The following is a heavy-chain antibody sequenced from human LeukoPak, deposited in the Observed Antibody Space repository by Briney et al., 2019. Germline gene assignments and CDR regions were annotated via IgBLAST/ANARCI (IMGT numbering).Heavy chain of an antibody. J-gene: IGHJ5*02. CDR3: ARNGYYGSGELRWFDP. D-gene: IGHD3-10*01. V-gene: IGHV3-21*01. CDR1: GFTFSTYA. Sequence: GGSLRLSCAASGFTFSTYAMTWVRQAPGKGLEWVSSISSSSSYIYYADSVKGRFTISRDNAKNSLYLQMNSLRAEDTAVYYCARNGYYGSGELRWFDPWGQGTLVTVSS. CDR2: ISSSSSYI.